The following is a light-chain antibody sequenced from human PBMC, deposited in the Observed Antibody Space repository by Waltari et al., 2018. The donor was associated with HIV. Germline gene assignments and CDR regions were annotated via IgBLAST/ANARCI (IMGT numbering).Light chain of an antibody. Sequence: QSVLTQPPSVPGAPGQRVTIPCTGSSSNIGAGYHVHWYQQLPGTAPKLLIYGNSNRPSGVPDRFSGSKSGTSASLAITGLQAEDEADYYCQSYDSSLSGWVFGGGTKLTVL. CDR2: GNS. V-gene: IGLV1-40*01. J-gene: IGLJ3*02. CDR1: SSNIGAGYH. CDR3: QSYDSSLSGWV.